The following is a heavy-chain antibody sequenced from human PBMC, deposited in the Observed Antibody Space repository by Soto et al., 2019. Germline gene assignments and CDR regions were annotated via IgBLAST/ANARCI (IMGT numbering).Heavy chain of an antibody. V-gene: IGHV3-23*01. CDR1: GFTFSSYA. Sequence: EVQLLESGGGLVQPGGSLRLSCAASGFTFSSYAMSWVRQAPGKGLEWVSAISGSGGSTYYADSLKGRFTISRDNSKNTLYLQMNSLRAEDTAVYYCAEISGYLGGLDYWGQGTLVTVSS. CDR3: AEISGYLGGLDY. CDR2: ISGSGGST. D-gene: IGHD3-22*01. J-gene: IGHJ4*02.